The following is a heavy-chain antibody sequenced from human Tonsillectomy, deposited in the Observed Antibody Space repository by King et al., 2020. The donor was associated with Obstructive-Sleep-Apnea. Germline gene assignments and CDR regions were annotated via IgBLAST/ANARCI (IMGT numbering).Heavy chain of an antibody. J-gene: IGHJ4*02. Sequence: VQLVESGGGLVQPGRSLRLSCAASGFTFDEYAMHWVRQVPGKGLEWVSGIDWNSASLGYADSVKGRFTISRDNAKSSLYLQMNSLRTEDTAFYYCAKNKRDYTSGWVHYFDYWGKGTLVTVSS. CDR2: IDWNSASL. CDR3: AKNKRDYTSGWVHYFDY. D-gene: IGHD3-10*01. V-gene: IGHV3-9*01. CDR1: GFTFDEYA.